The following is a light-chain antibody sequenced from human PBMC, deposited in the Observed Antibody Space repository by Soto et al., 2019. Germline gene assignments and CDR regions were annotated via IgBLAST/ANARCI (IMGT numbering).Light chain of an antibody. CDR2: GAS. Sequence: EIVLTQSPGTLSLSPGERATLSCRASQSVSSSYLAWYQQKPRQAPRLLIYGASSRATGIPDRFSGSGSGTDFTLTISRLEPEDFAVYYCQQYGSSPAVTFGGGTKVEIK. J-gene: IGKJ4*01. CDR1: QSVSSSY. V-gene: IGKV3-20*01. CDR3: QQYGSSPAVT.